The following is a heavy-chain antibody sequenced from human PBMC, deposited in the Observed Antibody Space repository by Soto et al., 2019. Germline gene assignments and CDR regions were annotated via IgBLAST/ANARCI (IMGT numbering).Heavy chain of an antibody. D-gene: IGHD2-15*01. CDR3: ARVPKLSLYCSGGSCYPEPFDP. CDR1: GGSISSGGDY. CDR2: IYYSGST. J-gene: IGHJ5*02. Sequence: SETLSLTCTVSGGSISSGGDYWSWIRQHPGKGLEWIGYIYYSGSTYYNPSLKSRVTISVDTSKNQFSLKLSSVTAADTAVYYCARVPKLSLYCSGGSCYPEPFDPWGQGTLVTVSS. V-gene: IGHV4-31*03.